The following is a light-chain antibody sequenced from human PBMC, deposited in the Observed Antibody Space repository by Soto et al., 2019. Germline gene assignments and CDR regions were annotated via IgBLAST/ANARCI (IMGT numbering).Light chain of an antibody. J-gene: IGLJ3*02. CDR2: DVS. CDR1: SSDVGGYDY. V-gene: IGLV2-11*01. CDR3: CSCAGRYSL. Sequence: QSALTQPRSVSGSPGQSVTISCTGTSSDVGGYDYVSWYQQHPGKAPKLMIYDVSKRPSGVPDRFSGSKSGNTASLTISGLQAEDEADYYCCSCAGRYSLFGGGTKLTVL.